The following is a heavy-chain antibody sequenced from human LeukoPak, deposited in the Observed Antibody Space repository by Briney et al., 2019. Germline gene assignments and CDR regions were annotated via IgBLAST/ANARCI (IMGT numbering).Heavy chain of an antibody. J-gene: IGHJ6*03. Sequence: KPSETLSLTCTVSGGSISSSSYYWGWIRQPPGKGLEWIGSIYYSGSTYYNPSLKSRVTISVDTSKNQLSLKLSSVTAADTAVYYCARTYDSSGYYCYMDVWGKGTTVTVSS. CDR1: GGSISSSSYY. V-gene: IGHV4-39*01. CDR2: IYYSGST. D-gene: IGHD3-22*01. CDR3: ARTYDSSGYYCYMDV.